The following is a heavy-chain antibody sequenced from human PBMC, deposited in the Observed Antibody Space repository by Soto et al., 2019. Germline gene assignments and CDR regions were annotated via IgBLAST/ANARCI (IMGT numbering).Heavy chain of an antibody. D-gene: IGHD6-13*01. J-gene: IGHJ6*03. CDR1: GGTFSSYT. Sequence: SVKVSCKASGGTFSSYTISWVRQAPGQGLEWMGRIIPILGIANYAQKFQGRVTITADKSTGTAYMELSSLRSEDTAVYYCASGYSSSRFYYYYCMDVWGKGTTVTVSS. CDR3: ASGYSSSRFYYYYCMDV. CDR2: IIPILGIA. V-gene: IGHV1-69*02.